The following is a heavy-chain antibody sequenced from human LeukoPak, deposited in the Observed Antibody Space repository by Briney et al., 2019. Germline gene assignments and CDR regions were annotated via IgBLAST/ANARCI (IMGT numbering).Heavy chain of an antibody. Sequence: PGGSLRLSCAASGFTFSSYSMNWVRQAPGKGLEWVSYISSSSSTIYYADSVKGRFTISRDNAKDSLYLQMNSLRAEDTAVYYCARARYDGSGYYSIFDYWGQGILVTVSS. CDR3: ARARYDGSGYYSIFDY. CDR1: GFTFSSYS. CDR2: ISSSSSTI. V-gene: IGHV3-48*04. D-gene: IGHD3-22*01. J-gene: IGHJ4*02.